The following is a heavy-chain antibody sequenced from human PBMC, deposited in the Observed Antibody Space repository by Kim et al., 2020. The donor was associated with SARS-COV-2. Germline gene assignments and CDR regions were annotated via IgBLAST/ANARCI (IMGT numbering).Heavy chain of an antibody. J-gene: IGHJ5*02. CDR3: ARLIYSSSTPYNWFDP. D-gene: IGHD6-6*01. Sequence: SVKSRITINPDTSKNQFSLQLNSVTPEDTAVYYCARLIYSSSTPYNWFDPWGQGTLVTVSS. V-gene: IGHV6-1*01.